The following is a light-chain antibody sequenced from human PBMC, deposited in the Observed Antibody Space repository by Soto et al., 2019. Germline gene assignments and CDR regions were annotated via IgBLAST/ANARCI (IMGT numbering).Light chain of an antibody. CDR2: DAS. CDR1: QSVSSSS. Sequence: LTQSPSFLSASVGDRATLSCRASQSVSSSSLAWYQPKPGQAPRLLIYDASNRANGIPARFSGSGSWTDFTLTISSLEPEDFAVYYCQQRSNWPPWTFGQGTKVDIK. J-gene: IGKJ1*01. V-gene: IGKV3-11*01. CDR3: QQRSNWPPWT.